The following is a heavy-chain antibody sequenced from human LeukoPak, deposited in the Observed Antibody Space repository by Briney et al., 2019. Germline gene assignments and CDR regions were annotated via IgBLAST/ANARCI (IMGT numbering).Heavy chain of an antibody. CDR1: GFIFQDFG. CDR2: LNWNGGIT. D-gene: IGHD2-2*02. J-gene: IGHJ4*02. CDR3: ARDGGYCSSSTCYTLDY. V-gene: IGHV3-20*04. Sequence: GGSLRLSCEASGFIFQDFGMSWVCQAPGKGLEWVSGLNWNGGITDYADSVKGRFTISRDNAKNSLYLEMHSLRAEDTALYYCARDGGYCSSSTCYTLDYWGQGVLVTVSS.